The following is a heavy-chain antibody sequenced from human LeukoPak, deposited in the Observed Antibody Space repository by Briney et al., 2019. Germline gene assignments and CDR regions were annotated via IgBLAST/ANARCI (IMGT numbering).Heavy chain of an antibody. Sequence: GGSLRLSCAASGFTFSNYGMSWVRQGPGKGLEWVSGISGNSSSTYYADSVEGRFTISRDNSKNTLYLQMNSLRAEDTAVYYCAKEITVTNAMDYWGQGTLVSVSS. J-gene: IGHJ4*02. V-gene: IGHV3-23*01. D-gene: IGHD4-17*01. CDR2: ISGNSSST. CDR3: AKEITVTNAMDY. CDR1: GFTFSNYG.